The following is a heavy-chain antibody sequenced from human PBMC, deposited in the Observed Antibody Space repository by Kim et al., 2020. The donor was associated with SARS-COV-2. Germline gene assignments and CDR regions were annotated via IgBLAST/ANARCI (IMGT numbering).Heavy chain of an antibody. CDR3: ARDGVRGTVDAFDI. CDR1: GVSFSSHG. CDR2: IWSDGSNK. V-gene: IGHV3-33*01. Sequence: GGSLRLSCAVSGVSFSSHGMHWVRQAPGKGLEWVAVIWSDGSNKNYADSVKGRFTISRDNSENTLYLQANSLRADDTAVYYCARDGVRGTVDAFDIWGQGTMVTVFS. J-gene: IGHJ3*02. D-gene: IGHD1-7*01.